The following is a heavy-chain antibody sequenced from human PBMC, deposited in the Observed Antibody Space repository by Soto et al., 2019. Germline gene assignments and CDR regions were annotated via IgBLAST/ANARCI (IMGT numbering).Heavy chain of an antibody. Sequence: PGGSLRLSCAASGFTFSSYAMSWVRQAPGRGLEWVSAVSSSSDNTYYADSVKGRFTISRDNSKNTLYLQMNSLRAEDTAIYYCAKAGYGSDVLWWFGPWGLGTLVTVS. CDR2: VSSSSDNT. CDR1: GFTFSSYA. CDR3: AKAGYGSDVLWWFGP. D-gene: IGHD5-12*01. J-gene: IGHJ5*02. V-gene: IGHV3-23*01.